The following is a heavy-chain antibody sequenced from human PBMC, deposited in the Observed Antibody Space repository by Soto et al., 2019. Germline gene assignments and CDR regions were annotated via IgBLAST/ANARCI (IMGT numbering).Heavy chain of an antibody. V-gene: IGHV3-23*01. CDR2: IRGSGGST. J-gene: IGHJ3*02. CDR1: GFTFSSYA. D-gene: IGHD2-15*01. Sequence: EVQLLESGGGLVQPGGSLRLSCAASGFTFSSYAMSWVRQAPGKGPEWVSAIRGSGGSTYYADSVKGRFTISRDNSKNTLYLQMNSLRAEDTAVYYCAKGGYCSGGSCYSGRHDAFDIWGQGTMVTVSS. CDR3: AKGGYCSGGSCYSGRHDAFDI.